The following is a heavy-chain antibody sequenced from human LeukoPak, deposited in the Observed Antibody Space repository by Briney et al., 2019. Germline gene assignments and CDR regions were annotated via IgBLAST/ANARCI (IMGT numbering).Heavy chain of an antibody. CDR2: IYHSGST. D-gene: IGHD2-2*01. Sequence: SETLSLTCAVSGYSISSGYYWGWIRQPPGKGLEWIGSIYHSGSTYCNPSLKSRVTISVDTSKNQFSLKLSSVTAADTAVYYCARVQYLRTDWFDPWGQGTLVTVSS. CDR1: GYSISSGYY. V-gene: IGHV4-38-2*01. CDR3: ARVQYLRTDWFDP. J-gene: IGHJ5*02.